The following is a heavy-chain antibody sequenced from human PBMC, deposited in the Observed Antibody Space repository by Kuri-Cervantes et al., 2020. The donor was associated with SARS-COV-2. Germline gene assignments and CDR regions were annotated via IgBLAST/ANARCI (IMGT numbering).Heavy chain of an antibody. Sequence: SETLSLTCFVYGGSLSGYSWTWIRQPPGKGLEWIGEINHSGSTNYNPSLKSRVTISVDTSKNQFSLKLSSVTAADTAVYYCARGFSELYYDFWSGYSELFDPWGQGTLVTVSS. V-gene: IGHV4-34*01. D-gene: IGHD3-3*01. J-gene: IGHJ5*02. CDR2: INHSGST. CDR1: GGSLSGYS. CDR3: ARGFSELYYDFWSGYSELFDP.